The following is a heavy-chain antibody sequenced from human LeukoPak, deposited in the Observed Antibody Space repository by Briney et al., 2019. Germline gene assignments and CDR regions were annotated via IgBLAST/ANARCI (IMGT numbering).Heavy chain of an antibody. V-gene: IGHV3-21*01. Sequence: GGSLRLSCSASGFTFSSYSMNWVRQAPGKGLDWVSSISISSSYIYYADSVKGRFTISRDNAKNSLYLQMNSLRAEDTVFYYCRSALGTVTGYFDYWGQGTLVTVSS. CDR2: ISISSSYI. CDR1: GFTFSSYS. J-gene: IGHJ4*02. D-gene: IGHD4-17*01. CDR3: RSALGTVTGYFDY.